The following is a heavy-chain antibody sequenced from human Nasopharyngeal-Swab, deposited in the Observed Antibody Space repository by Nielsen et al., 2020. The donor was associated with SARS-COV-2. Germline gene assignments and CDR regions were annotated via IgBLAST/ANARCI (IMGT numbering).Heavy chain of an antibody. V-gene: IGHV4-34*01. CDR1: GGPFSGFF. J-gene: IGHJ4*02. CDR2: SDHTGST. CDR3: ARGSAAESSALRPYYFDF. Sequence: SETLSLTCGVYGGPFSGFFWSWIRQPPGKGLEWIGESDHTGSTNYNPSLESRLAMSVHTSKNQFSLTLSSVTAADTAVYYCARGSAAESSALRPYYFDFWGQGALVTVSS. D-gene: IGHD2/OR15-2a*01.